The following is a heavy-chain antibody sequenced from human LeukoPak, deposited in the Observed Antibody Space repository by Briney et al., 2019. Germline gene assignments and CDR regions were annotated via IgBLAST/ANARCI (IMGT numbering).Heavy chain of an antibody. Sequence: KPSETLSLTCTVSGGSISSYYWSWIRQPPGKGLEWIGYIYYSGSTNYNPSLKSRVTISVDTSKNQFSLKLSSVTAADTAVYYCARVPWVAGTSGAYYYYYMDVWGKGTTVTVSS. CDR1: GGSISSYY. CDR2: IYYSGST. D-gene: IGHD6-19*01. V-gene: IGHV4-59*01. J-gene: IGHJ6*03. CDR3: ARVPWVAGTSGAYYYYYMDV.